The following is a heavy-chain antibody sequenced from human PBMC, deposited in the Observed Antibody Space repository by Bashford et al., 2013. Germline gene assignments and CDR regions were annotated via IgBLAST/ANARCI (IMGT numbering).Heavy chain of an antibody. CDR1: GGSISSGGYS. CDR2: IYHSGST. D-gene: IGHD4-17*01. Sequence: SETLSLTCAVSGGSISSGGYSWSWIRQPPGKGLEWIGYIYHSGSTYYNPSLKSRVTISVDRSKNQFSLKLSSVTAADTAVYYCARTFLHYGLINDSPSFDYWGQGTLVTVSS. J-gene: IGHJ4*02. V-gene: IGHV4-30-2*01. CDR3: ARTFLHYGLINDSPSFDY.